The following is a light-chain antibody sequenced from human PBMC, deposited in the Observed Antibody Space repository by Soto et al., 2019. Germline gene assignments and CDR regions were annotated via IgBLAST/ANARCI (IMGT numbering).Light chain of an antibody. V-gene: IGKV1-39*01. CDR3: QQSYSTPIT. Sequence: DIQMTQSPSPLSASVGDRVTITCRASQSISSHLNWYQQKPGEAPKFLIYAASSLQSGVPSRFSGSGSGTDFTLTISSLQPEDFATYYCQQSYSTPITFGQGTRLEIK. CDR1: QSISSH. CDR2: AAS. J-gene: IGKJ5*01.